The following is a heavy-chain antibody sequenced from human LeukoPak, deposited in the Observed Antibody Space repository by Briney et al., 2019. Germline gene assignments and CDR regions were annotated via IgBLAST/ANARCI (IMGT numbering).Heavy chain of an antibody. Sequence: GGSLRLSCAASGFTVSSNYMSWVRQATGKALEWVSVIYSGGSTYYADSVKGRSTISRDNSKNTLYLQMNSLRAEDTAVYYCASSVDTAMVEDYWGQGTLVTVSS. V-gene: IGHV3-53*01. D-gene: IGHD5-18*01. CDR2: IYSGGST. CDR1: GFTVSSNY. J-gene: IGHJ4*02. CDR3: ASSVDTAMVEDY.